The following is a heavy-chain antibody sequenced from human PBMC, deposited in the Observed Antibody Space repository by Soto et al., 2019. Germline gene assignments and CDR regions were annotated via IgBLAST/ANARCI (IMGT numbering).Heavy chain of an antibody. Sequence: PSETLSLTCSVSGGSITSHYCSWFRQPPGKGLEWIGYIHHSGSTSYNPSPKSRVTMSVDTSKNHFSLKVNSVTAADTALYYCASLRIGQLQGCMDVRCPGTTVTVSS. J-gene: IGHJ6*02. D-gene: IGHD2-15*01. CDR1: GGSITSHY. CDR3: ASLRIGQLQGCMDV. V-gene: IGHV4-59*08. CDR2: IHHSGST.